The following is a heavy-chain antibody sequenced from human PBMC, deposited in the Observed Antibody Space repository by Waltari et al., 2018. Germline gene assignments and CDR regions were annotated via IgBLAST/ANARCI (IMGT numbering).Heavy chain of an antibody. Sequence: QVQLVQSGAEVKQPGSSMKVSCKASGDTFRRYAISWVRQAPGQGLEWMGGIIPLCGTTNYAKKFQGRATMTADEPTSTAYVELRSLKSEDTAVYFCARSYYYDRRANYPSLGAFDSWGQGTLVTVAS. CDR2: IIPLCGTT. J-gene: IGHJ4*02. CDR1: GDTFRRYA. D-gene: IGHD3-22*01. CDR3: ARSYYYDRRANYPSLGAFDS. V-gene: IGHV1-69*12.